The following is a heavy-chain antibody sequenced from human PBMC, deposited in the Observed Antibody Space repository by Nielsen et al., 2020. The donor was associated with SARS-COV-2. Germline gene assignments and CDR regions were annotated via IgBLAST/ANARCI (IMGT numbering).Heavy chain of an antibody. J-gene: IGHJ6*02. Sequence: GGSLRLSCAASGFTFSSYGMHWVRQAPGKGLEWVAVIWYDGSNKYYADSVKGRFTISRDNSKNTLYLQMNSLRAEDTALYYCRGYLDYYYGMDVWGQGTTVTVSS. CDR1: GFTFSSYG. CDR2: IWYDGSNK. CDR3: RGYLDYYYGMDV. V-gene: IGHV3-30*02. D-gene: IGHD5-18*01.